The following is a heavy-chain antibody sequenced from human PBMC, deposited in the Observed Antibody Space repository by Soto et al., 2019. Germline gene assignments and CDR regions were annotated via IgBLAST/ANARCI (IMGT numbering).Heavy chain of an antibody. CDR3: ARPTRELGYCSGGSCLLSFYYYYYMDV. V-gene: IGHV4-39*01. CDR1: GGSISSSSYY. D-gene: IGHD2-15*01. J-gene: IGHJ6*03. CDR2: IYYSGST. Sequence: PSETLSLTCTVSGGSISSSSYYWGWIRQPPGKGLEWIGSIYYSGSTYYNPSLKSRVTISVDTSKNQFSLKLSSVTAADTAVYYCARPTRELGYCSGGSCLLSFYYYYYMDVWGKGTTVTVSS.